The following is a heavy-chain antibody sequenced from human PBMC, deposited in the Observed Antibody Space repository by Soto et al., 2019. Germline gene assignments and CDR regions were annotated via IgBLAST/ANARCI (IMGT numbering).Heavy chain of an antibody. J-gene: IGHJ4*02. V-gene: IGHV3-66*01. CDR1: GFTVSSNY. Sequence: EVQLVESGGGLVQPGGSLRLSCAASGFTVSSNYMSWVRQAPGKGLEWVSVIYSGGSTYYADSVKGRFTISRDNSKNTLYLQMNRMRAEDTAVYYCSREKVTGTTGFVYWGQGTLVTVSS. CDR3: SREKVTGTTGFVY. D-gene: IGHD1-7*01. CDR2: IYSGGST.